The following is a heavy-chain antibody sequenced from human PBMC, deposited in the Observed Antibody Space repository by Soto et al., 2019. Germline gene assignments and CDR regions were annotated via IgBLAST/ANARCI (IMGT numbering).Heavy chain of an antibody. CDR1: GYTFTSYD. Sequence: QVQLVQSGAEVKKPGASVKVSCKASGYTFTSYDINWVRQATGQGLEWMGWMNPNSGNTGYAQKFQGRVTMTRNTSISTAYMELSSLRSEDTAVYYCARRGDDFWSGYSPDWFDPWGQGTLVTVSS. CDR3: ARRGDDFWSGYSPDWFDP. V-gene: IGHV1-8*01. J-gene: IGHJ5*02. D-gene: IGHD3-3*01. CDR2: MNPNSGNT.